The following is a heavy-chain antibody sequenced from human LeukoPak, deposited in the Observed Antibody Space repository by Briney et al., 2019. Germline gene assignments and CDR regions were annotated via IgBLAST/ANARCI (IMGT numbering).Heavy chain of an antibody. CDR3: TTDHVGSTVEFDS. V-gene: IGHV4-34*01. D-gene: IGHD1-26*01. Sequence: NASETLSLTCAVYGGSFSGYYWSWIRQSPGKGLEWIGEINHSGSTNYTPSLKSRVTISVDTSKSQFSLKLSSVTAADTAVYYCTTDHVGSTVEFDSWGQGTLVTVSS. J-gene: IGHJ4*02. CDR2: INHSGST. CDR1: GGSFSGYY.